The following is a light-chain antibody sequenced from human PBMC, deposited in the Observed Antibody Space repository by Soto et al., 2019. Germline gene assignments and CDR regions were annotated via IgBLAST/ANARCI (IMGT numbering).Light chain of an antibody. V-gene: IGKV1-17*03. CDR3: LQHNFYPPT. Sequence: DIQMTQSPSAMSASVGDRVTITCRASQGIHKYLAWFQQKPGKVPKRLIYGASNLQSGVPSRFSGSGSGTEFTLTISSLQPEYFATYYCLQHNFYPPTFGQGTRLEI. CDR2: GAS. J-gene: IGKJ5*01. CDR1: QGIHKY.